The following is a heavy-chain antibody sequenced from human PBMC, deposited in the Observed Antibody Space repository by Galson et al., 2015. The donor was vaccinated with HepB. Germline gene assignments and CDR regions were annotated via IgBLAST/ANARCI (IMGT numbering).Heavy chain of an antibody. D-gene: IGHD6-19*01. CDR3: TRLGFSSGEVY. J-gene: IGHJ4*02. V-gene: IGHV3-73*01. CDR2: IRSKGYNSAT. CDR1: GFTFSGAA. Sequence: SLRLSCAASGFTFSGAAMHWVRQASGKGLEWVGRIRSKGYNSATAYAASVKGRFTISRDDSKNTAYLQMNSLKPEDTAVYYCTRLGFSSGEVYWGQGTLVTVSS.